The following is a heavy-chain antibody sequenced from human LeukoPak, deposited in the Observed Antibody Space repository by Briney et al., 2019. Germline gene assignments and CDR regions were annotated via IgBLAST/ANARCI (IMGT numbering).Heavy chain of an antibody. CDR3: VKVSSTVGATYFDY. V-gene: IGHV3-64D*06. D-gene: IGHD1-26*01. CDR2: VTSDGGTT. J-gene: IGHJ4*02. Sequence: GGSLRLSCSASGFTFSTYAMHWVRQAPGEELEYISGVTSDGGTTYHADSVKGRFTISRDNSKNTLYLQMSSLRVEDTAVYYCVKVSSTVGATYFDYWGQGTLVTVSS. CDR1: GFTFSTYA.